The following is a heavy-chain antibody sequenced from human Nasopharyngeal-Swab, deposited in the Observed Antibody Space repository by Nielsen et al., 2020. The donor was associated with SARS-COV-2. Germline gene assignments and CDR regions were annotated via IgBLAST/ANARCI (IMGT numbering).Heavy chain of an antibody. D-gene: IGHD3-22*01. J-gene: IGHJ4*02. CDR3: AREGTTYYYDSSGYYSEYYFDY. CDR2: IYSGGST. Sequence: IYSGGSTYYADSVKGRFTISRDNSKNTLYLQMNSLRAEDTAVYYCAREGTTYYYDSSGYYSEYYFDYWGQGTLVTVSS. V-gene: IGHV3-53*01.